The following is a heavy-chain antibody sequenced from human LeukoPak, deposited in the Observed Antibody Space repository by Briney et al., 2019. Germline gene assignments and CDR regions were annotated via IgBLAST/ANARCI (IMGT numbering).Heavy chain of an antibody. D-gene: IGHD2-21*02. CDR3: ARQSGDYSYYYYMDV. CDR1: GYSFTNYW. CDR2: IHPGVSDT. Sequence: GESLKISCKGSGYSFTNYWIGWVRQMPGKGLEWMGIIHPGVSDTRYSPSFRGQVTISADKSISTAYLQWSSLKASDTAMYYCARQSGDYSYYYYMDVWGKGTTVTISS. V-gene: IGHV5-51*01. J-gene: IGHJ6*03.